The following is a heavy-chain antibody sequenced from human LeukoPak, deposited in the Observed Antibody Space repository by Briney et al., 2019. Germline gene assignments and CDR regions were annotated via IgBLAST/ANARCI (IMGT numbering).Heavy chain of an antibody. V-gene: IGHV3-48*02. CDR2: ISSSSSTI. CDR1: GFTFSSYS. Sequence: GGSLRLSCAASGFTFSSYSMNWVRQAPGKGLEWVSYISSSSSTIYYADSVKGRFTISRDNAKNSLYLQMNSLRDEDTAVYYCARLADISVGDDYYDSSGYCDYWGQGTLVTVSS. J-gene: IGHJ4*02. D-gene: IGHD3-22*01. CDR3: ARLADISVGDDYYDSSGYCDY.